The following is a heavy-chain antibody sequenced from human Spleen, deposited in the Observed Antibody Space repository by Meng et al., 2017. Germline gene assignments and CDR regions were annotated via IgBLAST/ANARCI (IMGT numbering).Heavy chain of an antibody. CDR2: IYSGGST. D-gene: IGHD6-19*01. V-gene: IGHV3-53*01. J-gene: IGHJ6*02. CDR3: ARDGMASGWYGGGYYYYGMDV. Sequence: GESLKISCAASGFTVSSNYMSWVRQAPGKGLEWVSVIYSGGSTYYADSVKGRFTISRDNSKNTLYLQMNSLRAEDTAVYYCARDGMASGWYGGGYYYYGMDVWGQGTTVTVSS. CDR1: GFTVSSNY.